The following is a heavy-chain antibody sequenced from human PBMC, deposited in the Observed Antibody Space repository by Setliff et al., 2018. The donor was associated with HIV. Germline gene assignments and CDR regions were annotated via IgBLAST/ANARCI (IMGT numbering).Heavy chain of an antibody. V-gene: IGHV1-18*01. J-gene: IGHJ3*02. CDR1: GYRFNTYG. Sequence: GASVKVSCKASGYRFNTYGISWVRQAPGQGLEWLGWVSGYNGNTNYAQKVQGRVTMTTDTTTSTVYMELRSLTSDDTAVYYCARDKRGTTVAAAEDAFDIWGQGTMVTVSS. CDR3: ARDKRGTTVAAAEDAFDI. CDR2: VSGYNGNT. D-gene: IGHD2-15*01.